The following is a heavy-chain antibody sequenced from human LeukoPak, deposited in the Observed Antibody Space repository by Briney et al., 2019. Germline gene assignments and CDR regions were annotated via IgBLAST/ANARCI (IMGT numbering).Heavy chain of an antibody. D-gene: IGHD2-21*02. J-gene: IGHJ4*02. Sequence: PSETLSLTCAVYGGSFSGYYWSWIRQPPGKGLEWIGEINHRGSTNYNPSLKSRVTISVDTSKSQFSLKLSSVTAADTAVYYCARGLGDADFDYWGQGTLVTVSS. V-gene: IGHV4-34*01. CDR2: INHRGST. CDR3: ARGLGDADFDY. CDR1: GGSFSGYY.